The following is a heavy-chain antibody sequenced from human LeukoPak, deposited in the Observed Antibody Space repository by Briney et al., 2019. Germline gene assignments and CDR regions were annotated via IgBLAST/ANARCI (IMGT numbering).Heavy chain of an antibody. J-gene: IGHJ6*02. Sequence: PGGSLRLSCAASGFTFSSYVMSWVRQAPGKGLEWVSIISSSGGSTSYADSVKGRSTISRDNSNNTLYLQMNSLRAGDTAIYYCAKIVVDPNYYYYGMDVWGQGTTVTVSS. CDR2: ISSSGGST. D-gene: IGHD3-22*01. V-gene: IGHV3-23*01. CDR1: GFTFSSYV. CDR3: AKIVVDPNYYYYGMDV.